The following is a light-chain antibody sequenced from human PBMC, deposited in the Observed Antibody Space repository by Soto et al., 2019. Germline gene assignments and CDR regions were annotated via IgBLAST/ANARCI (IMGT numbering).Light chain of an antibody. Sequence: DIQMTQSPSSLSASVGDRVTITCRASQSISSYLNWYQQKPGKAPRVLIFAASSLQSGVPARFGGSGSGTDFTLTISSLQPEDFATYYCQQSYSPVWTFGQGTKVEIK. V-gene: IGKV1-39*01. CDR2: AAS. J-gene: IGKJ1*01. CDR3: QQSYSPVWT. CDR1: QSISSY.